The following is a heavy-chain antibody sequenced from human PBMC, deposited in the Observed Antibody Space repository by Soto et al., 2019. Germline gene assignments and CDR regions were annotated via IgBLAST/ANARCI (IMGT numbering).Heavy chain of an antibody. J-gene: IGHJ4*02. CDR2: IYYSGST. CDR3: ARGYDIFTGPLHY. V-gene: IGHV4-39*01. Sequence: SETLSLSCTVSGGSITSSSFYWGWIRQPPGKGLEWIGIIYYSGSTYYNPSLKSRVTISVDTSKSQFSLNLNSVTAADTAVYYCARGYDIFTGPLHYWGPGTLVTVS. CDR1: GGSITSSSFY. D-gene: IGHD3-9*01.